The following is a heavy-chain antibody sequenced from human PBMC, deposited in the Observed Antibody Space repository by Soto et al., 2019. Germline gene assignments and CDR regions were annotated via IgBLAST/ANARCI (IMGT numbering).Heavy chain of an antibody. CDR1: GFTFSSYW. CDR3: ARDSRSYSGSYFTY. CDR2: IKQDGSEK. V-gene: IGHV3-7*03. D-gene: IGHD1-26*01. Sequence: EVQLVESGGGLVQPGGSLRLSCAASGFTFSSYWMSWVRQAPGKGLEWAANIKQDGSEKYYVDSVKGRFTISRDNAKNSLYLQMNSLRAEDTAVYYCARDSRSYSGSYFTYWGQGTLVTVSS. J-gene: IGHJ4*02.